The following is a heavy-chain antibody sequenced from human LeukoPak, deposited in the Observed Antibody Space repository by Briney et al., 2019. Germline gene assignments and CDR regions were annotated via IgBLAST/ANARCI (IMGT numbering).Heavy chain of an antibody. CDR3: AKDRGRNYYYYGMDV. D-gene: IGHD3-10*01. Sequence: GGSLRLSCAPSGFSFSSFAMSWVRQAPGKGLEWVSVISAGGDKTNLADSVEGRFTISRDNSKNTLYLQMNSLRAEDTAVYYCAKDRGRNYYYYGMDVWGQGTTVTVSS. CDR1: GFSFSSFA. V-gene: IGHV3-23*01. J-gene: IGHJ6*02. CDR2: ISAGGDKT.